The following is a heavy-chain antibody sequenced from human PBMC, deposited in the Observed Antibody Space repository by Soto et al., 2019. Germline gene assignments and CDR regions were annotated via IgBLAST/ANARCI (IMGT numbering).Heavy chain of an antibody. CDR1: GFTFSSYA. V-gene: IGHV3-23*01. CDR2: ISGSGGST. Sequence: GGSLRLSCAASGFTFSSYAMSWVRQAPGKGLEWVSAISGSGGSTYYADSVKGRFTISRDNSKNTLYLQMNSLRAEDTAVYYCAKSHGGAMRYFDWLLYYYGMDVWGQGTTVTVSS. D-gene: IGHD3-9*01. CDR3: AKSHGGAMRYFDWLLYYYGMDV. J-gene: IGHJ6*02.